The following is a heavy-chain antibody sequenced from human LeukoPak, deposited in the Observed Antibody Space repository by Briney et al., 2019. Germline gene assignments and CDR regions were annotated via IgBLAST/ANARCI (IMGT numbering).Heavy chain of an antibody. CDR3: ARSSSGWYQDAFDI. V-gene: IGHV4-39*01. CDR2: IYYSGST. CDR1: GGSISSSSYY. D-gene: IGHD6-19*01. Sequence: SETLSLTCTVSGGSISSSSYYWGWIRQPPGKGLEWIGSIYYSGSTYYNPSLKSRVTISVGTSKNQFSLKLSSVTAADTAVYYCARSSSGWYQDAFDIWGQGTMVTVSS. J-gene: IGHJ3*02.